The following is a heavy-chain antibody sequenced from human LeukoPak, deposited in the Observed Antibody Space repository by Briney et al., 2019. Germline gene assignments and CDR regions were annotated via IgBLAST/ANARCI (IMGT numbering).Heavy chain of an antibody. Sequence: ASVKVSCKASGYTFTSYYMHWVRQAPGQGLEWMGIINPSGGSTSYAQKFQGRVTMTRDTSTSTVYMELSSLRSEDTAVYYCARDGPQAAGIEAVAYWGQGTLVTVSS. D-gene: IGHD6-13*01. CDR3: ARDGPQAAGIEAVAY. CDR2: INPSGGST. V-gene: IGHV1-46*01. CDR1: GYTFTSYY. J-gene: IGHJ4*02.